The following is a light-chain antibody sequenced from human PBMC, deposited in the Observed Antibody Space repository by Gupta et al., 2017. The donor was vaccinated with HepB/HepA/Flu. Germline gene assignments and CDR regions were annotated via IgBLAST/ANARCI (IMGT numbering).Light chain of an antibody. J-gene: IGKJ2*01. CDR2: KIS. V-gene: IGKV2-24*01. CDR3: MQDPQIHT. Sequence: DIMLTQTPLSSPVTLGQPASISCRSSESLLHNDGNTYLGWFRQKPGQPPRLLIYKISNRFSGVPDRFSGSGAGTDFTLKSSRVEAEDVGIYYCMQDPQIHTFGQGTKLEIK. CDR1: ESLLHNDGNTY.